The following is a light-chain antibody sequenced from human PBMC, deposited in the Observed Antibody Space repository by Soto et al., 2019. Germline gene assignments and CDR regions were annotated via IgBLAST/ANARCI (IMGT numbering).Light chain of an antibody. Sequence: QSALTQPPSASGSPGQSVTISCTGAGTDVGQYNYVSWYQQHPGKAPKLLIHHVSRRPSGVPARFSGSKSGNTASLTVSGLQTEDEADYYCQSFDNILSGRVFGGGTKLTVL. CDR3: QSFDNILSGRV. CDR1: GTDVGQYNY. J-gene: IGLJ3*02. CDR2: HVS. V-gene: IGLV2-8*01.